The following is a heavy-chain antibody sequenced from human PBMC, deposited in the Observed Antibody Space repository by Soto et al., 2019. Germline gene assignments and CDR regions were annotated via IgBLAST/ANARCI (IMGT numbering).Heavy chain of an antibody. CDR1: GGSISSNTFY. CDR2: ISYRGST. V-gene: IGHV4-39*01. D-gene: IGHD1-26*01. J-gene: IGHJ4*02. Sequence: PSETLSLTCSVSGGSISSNTFYWAWIRQTPRQGLELIGRISYRGSTYYNPSLKSRVTISVDTSKNQFSLRLTSVTAADTAVYYCAGLTVWGSYKYLCYWGQGTLVTVSS. CDR3: AGLTVWGSYKYLCY.